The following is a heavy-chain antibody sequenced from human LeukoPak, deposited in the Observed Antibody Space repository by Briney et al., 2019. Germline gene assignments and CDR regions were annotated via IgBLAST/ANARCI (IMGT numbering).Heavy chain of an antibody. J-gene: IGHJ4*02. Sequence: GGPLRLSCAASGFTFSSYAMSWVRQAPGKGLEWVSVISASGRNTYYADSVKGRFNISRDNSKNTLYLQMNSLRAEDTAVYYCANPITLVRGVIIGDYWGQGTLVAVSS. CDR1: GFTFSSYA. D-gene: IGHD3-10*01. CDR2: ISASGRNT. V-gene: IGHV3-23*01. CDR3: ANPITLVRGVIIGDY.